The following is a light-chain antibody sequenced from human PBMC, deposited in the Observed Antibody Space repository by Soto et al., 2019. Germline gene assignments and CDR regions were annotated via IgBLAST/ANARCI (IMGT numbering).Light chain of an antibody. V-gene: IGLV7-46*01. CDR1: TGAVTSGHF. J-gene: IGLJ3*02. CDR3: LLFYSGARV. Sequence: QAVVTQEPSLTVSPGGTVTLTCGSSTGAVTSGHFPYWFQQKPGQAPKTLIYDTTNKHSWTPGRFSGSLLGGKAALTLSGAQPEDEAEYYCLLFYSGARVFGGGTKVTVL. CDR2: DTT.